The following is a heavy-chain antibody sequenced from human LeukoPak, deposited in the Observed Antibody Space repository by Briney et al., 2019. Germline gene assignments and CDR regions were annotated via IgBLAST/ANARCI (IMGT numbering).Heavy chain of an antibody. V-gene: IGHV1-3*01. CDR1: GYTFTSCA. CDR3: ATGPSYYYMDV. Sequence: GASVKVSCKASGYTFTSCAMHWVRQAPGQRLEWMGWINAGNGNTKYSQKFQGRVTITRDTSASTAYMELSSLRSEDTAVYYCATGPSYYYMDVWGKGTTVTVSS. J-gene: IGHJ6*03. CDR2: INAGNGNT.